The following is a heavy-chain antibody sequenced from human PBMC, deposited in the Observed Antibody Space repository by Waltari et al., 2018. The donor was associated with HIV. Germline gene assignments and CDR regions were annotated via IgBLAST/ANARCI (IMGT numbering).Heavy chain of an antibody. J-gene: IGHJ6*02. CDR2: ISGYNANT. Sequence: QFHLVQSGAEVKMPGASVRVSCNTSGYLCTNYGVSWVRQAPGQGLEWLGWISGYNANTNYAQRLQGRVTLTTDTSTSTAYMELRSLRSDDTAVYYCARGLGGSYYYGVDVWGQGTTVTVS. V-gene: IGHV1-18*01. CDR1: GYLCTNYG. CDR3: ARGLGGSYYYGVDV.